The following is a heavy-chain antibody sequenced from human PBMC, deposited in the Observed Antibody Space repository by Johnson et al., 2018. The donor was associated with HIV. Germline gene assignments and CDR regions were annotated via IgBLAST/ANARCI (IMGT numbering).Heavy chain of an antibody. V-gene: IGHV3-30*02. Sequence: QVQLVESGGGVVQPGGSLRLSCAASGFTFSSYGMHWVRQAPGKGLEWVAFRRFDGSNKYYADSVRGRITISRDNSKNTLYLQMNSLRAEDTAVYYCARERFSDILTGYHAFDVWGQGTMVTVSS. D-gene: IGHD3-9*01. CDR3: ARERFSDILTGYHAFDV. CDR1: GFTFSSYG. CDR2: RRFDGSNK. J-gene: IGHJ3*01.